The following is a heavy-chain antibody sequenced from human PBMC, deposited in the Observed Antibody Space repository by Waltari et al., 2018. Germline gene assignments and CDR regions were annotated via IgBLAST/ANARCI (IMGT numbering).Heavy chain of an antibody. CDR1: GGSIGIYC. CDR2: VYYSGST. J-gene: IGHJ6*02. D-gene: IGHD5-18*01. CDR3: ARHGRGSRGYTYGYAMDV. Sequence: QVQLQESGPGLVKPSETLSPSCTDSGGSIGIYCWSWHRQSPGKGPEWIGYVYYSGSTNYNPAVKSRVTISVNTPQNQFSLNLNSVTAADTAVYYCARHGRGSRGYTYGYAMDVWGQGITVTVS. V-gene: IGHV4-59*08.